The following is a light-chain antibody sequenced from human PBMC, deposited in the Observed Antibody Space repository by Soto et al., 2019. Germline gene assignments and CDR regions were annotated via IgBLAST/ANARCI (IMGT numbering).Light chain of an antibody. Sequence: EIVLTQSPGTLSLSPGESATLSCWASQSVISSYLAWYQQKPGQAPRLLIYGASSRATGIPARFSGSGSGTDFTLTISSLQSEDFAVYYCQQYNNWPWTFGQGTKVDI. V-gene: IGKV3-20*01. CDR1: QSVISSY. J-gene: IGKJ1*01. CDR3: QQYNNWPWT. CDR2: GAS.